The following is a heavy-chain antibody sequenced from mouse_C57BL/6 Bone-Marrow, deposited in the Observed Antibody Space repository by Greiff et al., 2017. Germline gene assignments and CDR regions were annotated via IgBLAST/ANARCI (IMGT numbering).Heavy chain of an antibody. D-gene: IGHD2-4*01. CDR2: ISDGGSYT. J-gene: IGHJ3*01. CDR3: AREAYDYGAY. Sequence: EVKLMESGGGLVKPGGSLKLSCAASGFTFSSYAMSWVRQTPEKRLEWVATISDGGSYTYSPDNVKGRFTISSDNAKNKLYLQMRHLKSEDTAMYDCAREAYDYGAYWGQGTLGTVSA. CDR1: GFTFSSYA. V-gene: IGHV5-4*01.